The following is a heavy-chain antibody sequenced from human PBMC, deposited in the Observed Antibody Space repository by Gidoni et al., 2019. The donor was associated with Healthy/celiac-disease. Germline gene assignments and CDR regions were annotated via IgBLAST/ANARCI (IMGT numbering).Heavy chain of an antibody. J-gene: IGHJ4*02. CDR1: GFTFSSYW. D-gene: IGHD3-22*01. CDR3: ARESSYYDLRDY. CDR2: IKQDGSEK. V-gene: IGHV3-7*01. Sequence: EVQLVESGGGLGQPGGSLRLSGAASGFTFSSYWMSWVRQAPGKGLEWVANIKQDGSEKYYVDSVKGRFTISRDHAKNSLYLQMNSLRAEDTAVYYCARESSYYDLRDYWGQGTLVTVSS.